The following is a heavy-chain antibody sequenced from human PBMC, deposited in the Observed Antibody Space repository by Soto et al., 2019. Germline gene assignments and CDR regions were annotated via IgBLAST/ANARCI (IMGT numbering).Heavy chain of an antibody. CDR1: GLTFSNAW. CDR2: VKSVAHGGTT. Sequence: GGSLRLSCAASGLTFSNAWINWVRQAPREGLEWVGRVKSVAHGGTTDFAESVKGRFVISRDDSNNMVYLQMNSLRIEDTAVYYCARDPWGPNPGAFDIWGQGTMVTVSS. D-gene: IGHD1-26*01. CDR3: ARDPWGPNPGAFDI. V-gene: IGHV3-15*07. J-gene: IGHJ3*02.